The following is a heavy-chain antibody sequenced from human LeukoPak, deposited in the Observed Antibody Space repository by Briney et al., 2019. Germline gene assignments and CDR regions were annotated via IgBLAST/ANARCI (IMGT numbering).Heavy chain of an antibody. CDR3: AREVGATGGMDY. J-gene: IGHJ4*02. Sequence: PSETLSLTCTVSGGSISSGSYYWSWIRQPAGKGLEWIGRIYTSGSTNYNPSLKSRVTISVDTSKNQFSLKLSSVTAADTAVYYCAREVGATGGMDYWGQGILVTVSS. D-gene: IGHD1-26*01. CDR2: IYTSGST. V-gene: IGHV4-61*02. CDR1: GGSISSGSYY.